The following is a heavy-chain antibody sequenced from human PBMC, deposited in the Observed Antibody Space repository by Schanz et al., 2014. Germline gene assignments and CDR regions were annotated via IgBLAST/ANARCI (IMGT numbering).Heavy chain of an antibody. D-gene: IGHD2-21*02. CDR2: MIGSSSYI. J-gene: IGHJ6*03. Sequence: VQLLESGGGVVQPGRSLRLSCAVSGFTFGGYALHWVRQAPGKGLEWVSRMIGSSSYISYADSVKGRFTISRDNAKNSLYLQMNSLRAEDTAVYYCARPSDSSWYMDVWGKGTTVTVSS. V-gene: IGHV3-21*02. CDR1: GFTFGGYA. CDR3: ARPSDSSWYMDV.